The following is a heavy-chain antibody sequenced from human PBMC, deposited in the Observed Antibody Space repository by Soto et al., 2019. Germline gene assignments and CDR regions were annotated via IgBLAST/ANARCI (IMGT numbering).Heavy chain of an antibody. Sequence: QVQLQESGPGLVKPSGTLSLTCTVSGVSISSHDWWTWVRQPPGKGLEWIGESHQSGNTNYNSSLESRVAISVDKSKNQFSLHLTSVTVADTAMYYRATRDNNKFYWGQGTLVTVSS. CDR1: GVSISSHDW. V-gene: IGHV4-4*02. J-gene: IGHJ4*02. CDR2: SHQSGNT. D-gene: IGHD1-1*01. CDR3: ATRDNNKFY.